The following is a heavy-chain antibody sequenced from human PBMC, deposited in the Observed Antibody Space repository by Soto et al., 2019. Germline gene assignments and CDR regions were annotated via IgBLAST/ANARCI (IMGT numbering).Heavy chain of an antibody. Sequence: PSETLSLTCTVSGGSISSYYWSWIRQPPGKGLEWIGYIYYSGSTNYNPSLKSRVTISVDTSKNQFSLKLSSVTAADTAVYYCARGPGGIPAVYYYYYGMDVWGQGTTVTVSS. CDR2: IYYSGST. D-gene: IGHD2-2*01. CDR1: GGSISSYY. CDR3: ARGPGGIPAVYYYYYGMDV. J-gene: IGHJ6*02. V-gene: IGHV4-59*01.